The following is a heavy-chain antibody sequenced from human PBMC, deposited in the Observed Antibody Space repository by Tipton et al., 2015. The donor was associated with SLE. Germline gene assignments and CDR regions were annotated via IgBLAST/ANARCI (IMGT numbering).Heavy chain of an antibody. D-gene: IGHD6-19*01. CDR1: GFTFSSYA. CDR3: AKLNIAVAPYGMDV. Sequence: SLRLSCSASGFTFSSYAMHWVRQAPGKGLEYVSAISSNGGSTYYADSVKGRFTISRDNSKNTLYLQMNSLRAEDTAVYYCAKLNIAVAPYGMDVWGQGTTVTVSS. CDR2: ISSNGGST. V-gene: IGHV3-64*04. J-gene: IGHJ6*02.